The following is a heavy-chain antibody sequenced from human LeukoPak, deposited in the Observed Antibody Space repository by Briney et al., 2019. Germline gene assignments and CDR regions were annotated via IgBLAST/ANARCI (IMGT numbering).Heavy chain of an antibody. V-gene: IGHV4-59*01. D-gene: IGHD3-22*01. Sequence: SETVSLTCTVSGGSISGYFWSWIRQPPGKGLQWIGYIYYSGSTNYNPSLKSRVTISVDTSNNQFSLKLSSVTAADTAVYYCARWGSSGFDYWGQGTLVSVSS. CDR2: IYYSGST. CDR1: GGSISGYF. J-gene: IGHJ4*02. CDR3: ARWGSSGFDY.